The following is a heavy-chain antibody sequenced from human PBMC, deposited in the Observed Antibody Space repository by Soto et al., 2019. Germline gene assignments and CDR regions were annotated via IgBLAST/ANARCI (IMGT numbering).Heavy chain of an antibody. CDR1: GYTFTNYG. CDR2: INVYNGNT. Sequence: ASVKVSCKASGYTFTNYGISWVRQAPGQGLEWMGWINVYNGNTKYAQKVQGRVTMTTDTSTSTAYMELRSLRSDDTAVYYCARAAAGGRRFDDWGQGTLVPVSS. J-gene: IGHJ5*02. V-gene: IGHV1-18*01. D-gene: IGHD6-13*01. CDR3: ARAAAGGRRFDD.